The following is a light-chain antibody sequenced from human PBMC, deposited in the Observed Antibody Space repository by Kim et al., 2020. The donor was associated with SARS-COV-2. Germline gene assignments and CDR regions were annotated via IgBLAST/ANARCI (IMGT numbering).Light chain of an antibody. V-gene: IGKV1-5*03. CDR2: KSS. CDR1: QGVSSW. Sequence: DVQMTQSPSTLSASVGDRVTITCRASQGVSSWLAWYQQKPGKTPNLLISKSSNLVSGVPSRFSGSGSGTEFTLTISSLQPEDFATYYCQQYQSDWTFGQGTKLEI. CDR3: QQYQSDWT. J-gene: IGKJ2*01.